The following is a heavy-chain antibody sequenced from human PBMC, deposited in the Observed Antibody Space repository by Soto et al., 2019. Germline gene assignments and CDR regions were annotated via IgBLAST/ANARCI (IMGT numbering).Heavy chain of an antibody. D-gene: IGHD3-3*01. V-gene: IGHV1-46*01. J-gene: IGHJ5*02. CDR2: INPSGSST. Sequence: GASVKVSCKASGHTFTSYYMHWVRRAPGQGLEWMGIINPSGSSTSYAQKFQGRVTMTRDTSTSTVYMELSSLRSEDTAVYYCAREGSSTIFGVVTMGWFDPWGQGTLVTVSS. CDR3: AREGSSTIFGVVTMGWFDP. CDR1: GHTFTSYY.